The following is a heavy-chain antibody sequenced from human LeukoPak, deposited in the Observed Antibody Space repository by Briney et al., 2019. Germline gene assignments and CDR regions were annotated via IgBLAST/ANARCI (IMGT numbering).Heavy chain of an antibody. J-gene: IGHJ3*02. CDR3: ARDFGYSLGAFDI. CDR2: IYSGGST. Sequence: GGSLRLSCAASGFTVSSNYMSWVRQAPGKGLEWVSVIYSGGSTYYADSLEGRFTISRDNSKNTLYLQMNSLRAEDTAVYYCARDFGYSLGAFDIWGQGTMVTVSS. V-gene: IGHV3-53*01. D-gene: IGHD2-21*01. CDR1: GFTVSSNY.